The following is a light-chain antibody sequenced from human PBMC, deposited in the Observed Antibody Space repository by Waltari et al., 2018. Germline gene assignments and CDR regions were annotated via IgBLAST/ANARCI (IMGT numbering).Light chain of an antibody. Sequence: QSVLTQPPSVSAAPGQRVTLSCSGGSSTIGTNYVPWYRQFPGTAPKLLIYENTERPSGIPGRFSGSKSGTSATLDITGLQAGDEADYYCGTWDSSLSGAVFGGGTHLTVL. CDR1: SSTIGTNY. J-gene: IGLJ7*01. CDR2: ENT. V-gene: IGLV1-51*02. CDR3: GTWDSSLSGAV.